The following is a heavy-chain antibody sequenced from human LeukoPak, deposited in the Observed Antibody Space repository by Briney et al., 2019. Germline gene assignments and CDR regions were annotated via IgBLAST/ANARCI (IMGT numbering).Heavy chain of an antibody. Sequence: ASVKVSFKASGYTFTSYDINWVRQATGQGLEWMGWMNPNSGNTGYAQKFQGRVTITRNTSISTAYMEPSSLRSEDTAVYYCARVAWSGYSGYWGQGTLVTVSS. CDR3: ARVAWSGYSGY. CDR2: MNPNSGNT. V-gene: IGHV1-8*03. J-gene: IGHJ4*02. CDR1: GYTFTSYD. D-gene: IGHD3-3*01.